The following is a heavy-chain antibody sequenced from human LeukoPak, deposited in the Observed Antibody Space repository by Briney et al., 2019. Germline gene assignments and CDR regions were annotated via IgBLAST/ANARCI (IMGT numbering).Heavy chain of an antibody. D-gene: IGHD6-13*01. CDR3: MTASRSSSWPPPT. Sequence: GGSLRLSCAASGFTVSSYWMNWVRQAPGKGLEWVANIKQDGSEKKYVDSVKGRFTISRDNAKNSLYLQMNSLRAEDTAMYYCMTASRSSSWPPPTWGQGTLVTVSS. V-gene: IGHV3-7*01. CDR1: GFTVSSYW. J-gene: IGHJ5*02. CDR2: IKQDGSEK.